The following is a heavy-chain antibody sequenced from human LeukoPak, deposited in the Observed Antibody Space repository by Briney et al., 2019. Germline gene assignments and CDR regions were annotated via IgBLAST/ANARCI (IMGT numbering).Heavy chain of an antibody. D-gene: IGHD1-26*01. Sequence: GRSLRLSCVASGVTLSNYAMSWARQAPGQGLEWVSGISSSGSGGNTYYADSVKGRFTISRDSSRNTLFLHMNTLRAEDTAIYYCAKDRTVGASYWYFDLWGRGTLVTVSS. CDR1: GVTLSNYA. V-gene: IGHV3-23*01. CDR2: ISSSGSGGNT. J-gene: IGHJ2*01. CDR3: AKDRTVGASYWYFDL.